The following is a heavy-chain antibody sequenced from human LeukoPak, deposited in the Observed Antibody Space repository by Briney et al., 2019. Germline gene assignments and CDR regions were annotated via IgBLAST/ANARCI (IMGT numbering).Heavy chain of an antibody. CDR3: ARLFSSSWYRGAFDL. CDR2: IYHSGTT. V-gene: IGHV4-4*02. D-gene: IGHD6-13*01. J-gene: IGHJ3*01. CDR1: GGSISRSNW. Sequence: SGTLSLTCAVSGGSISRSNWWSWVRQPPGKGLEWIGEIYHSGTTNYNPSLRSRVTISVDTSKNQFSLKLSSVTAADTAVYYCARLFSSSWYRGAFDLWGQGTMVTVSS.